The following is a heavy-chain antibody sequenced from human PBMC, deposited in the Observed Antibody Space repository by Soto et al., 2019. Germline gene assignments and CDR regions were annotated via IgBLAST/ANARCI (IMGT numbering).Heavy chain of an antibody. CDR1: GYSFTSYW. D-gene: IGHD3-22*01. J-gene: IGHJ5*02. V-gene: IGHV5-51*01. CDR3: ARHVQYYYDSSGYYYGSNWFDP. CDR2: IYPGDSDT. Sequence: PGESLKISCKGSGYSFTSYWIGWVRQMPGKGLEWMGIIYPGDSDTRYSPSFQGQVTISADKSFSTAYLQWSSLKASDTAMYYCARHVQYYYDSSGYYYGSNWFDPWGQGTLVTVSS.